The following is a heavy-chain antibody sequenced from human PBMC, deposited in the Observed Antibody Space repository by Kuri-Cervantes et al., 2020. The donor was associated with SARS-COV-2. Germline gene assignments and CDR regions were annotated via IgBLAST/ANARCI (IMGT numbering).Heavy chain of an antibody. Sequence: GGSLRLSCAASGFTFSSYGMHWVRQAPGKGLAWVAVISYDGNNRYYADSVKGRFTISRDDSKNILYLQMNSLRVEDTAVYYCAREFHDFWSGYYGPYYFYAMDVWGQGTTVTCSS. D-gene: IGHD3-3*01. V-gene: IGHV3-30*19. J-gene: IGHJ6*02. CDR1: GFTFSSYG. CDR2: ISYDGNNR. CDR3: AREFHDFWSGYYGPYYFYAMDV.